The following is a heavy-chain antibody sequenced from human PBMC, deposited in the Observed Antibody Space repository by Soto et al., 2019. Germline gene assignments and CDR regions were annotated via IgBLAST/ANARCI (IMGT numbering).Heavy chain of an antibody. D-gene: IGHD6-6*01. CDR2: ISYDGSNK. CDR1: GFTFSSYG. Sequence: GGSLRLSCAASGFTFSSYGMHWVRQAPGKGLEWVAVISYDGSNKYYADSVKGRFTISRDNSKNTLYLQMNSLRAGDTAVYYCAKDRRGYSSSSWFDPWGQGTLVTVSS. CDR3: AKDRRGYSSSSWFDP. J-gene: IGHJ5*02. V-gene: IGHV3-30*18.